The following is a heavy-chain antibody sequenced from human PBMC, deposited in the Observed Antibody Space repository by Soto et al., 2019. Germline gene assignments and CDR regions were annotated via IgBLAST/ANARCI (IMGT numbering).Heavy chain of an antibody. Sequence: LSCAAFGFTFSSDCMHRVCQAPGKGLVWGAVIWYDGSNKYYADSVRGRFTISRDNSKNTLYLQMNTLRAEDTAVYYCARDQRMLRCLSYCIDVRDKGTTGT. CDR3: ARDQRMLRCLSYCIDV. D-gene: IGHD4-17*01. CDR2: IWYDGSNK. CDR1: GFTFSSDC. J-gene: IGHJ6*04. V-gene: IGHV3-33*01.